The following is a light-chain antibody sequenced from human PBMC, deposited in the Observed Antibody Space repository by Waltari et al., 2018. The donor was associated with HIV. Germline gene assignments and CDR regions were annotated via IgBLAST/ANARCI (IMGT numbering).Light chain of an antibody. V-gene: IGLV4-69*01. Sequence: QVVLTQSPSASASLGASVKLTCTLSSGHSNYAIAWHQLQPGKGPRYLMKLNSDGSHTKGDGSPDLFSGSSSGAERCLPIPRLQSAVEADYYCQAWGTGIRVFGGGTKLTVL. J-gene: IGLJ3*02. CDR2: LNSDGSH. CDR1: SGHSNYA. CDR3: QAWGTGIRV.